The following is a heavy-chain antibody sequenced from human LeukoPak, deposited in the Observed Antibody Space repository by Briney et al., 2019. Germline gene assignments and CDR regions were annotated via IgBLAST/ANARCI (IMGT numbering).Heavy chain of an antibody. Sequence: PGGSLRLSCAASGFPFSDYGMYWVRQAPGKGLEWLAVISHDGNNKYYADSVKGRITISRDNSMNTLYLQMNSLRAEDTAVYYCASGRAGQWLVRGYFQHWGQGTLVTVSS. D-gene: IGHD6-19*01. CDR1: GFPFSDYG. CDR2: ISHDGNNK. CDR3: ASGRAGQWLVRGYFQH. V-gene: IGHV3-30*03. J-gene: IGHJ1*01.